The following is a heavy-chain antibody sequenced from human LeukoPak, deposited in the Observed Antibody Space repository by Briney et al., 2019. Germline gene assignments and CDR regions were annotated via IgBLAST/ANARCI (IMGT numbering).Heavy chain of an antibody. J-gene: IGHJ5*02. D-gene: IGHD3-10*01. CDR3: ARERGSGSYHPFDP. V-gene: IGHV3-74*01. CDR1: GFTFSSHW. CDR2: INSDGIYT. Sequence: GGSLRLSCAASGFTFSSHWMHWVRQAPGKGLVWVSRINSDGIYTSYADSVKGRFTISRDNAKNTLSLQMNSLRADDTAVYYCARERGSGSYHPFDPWGQGTLATVSS.